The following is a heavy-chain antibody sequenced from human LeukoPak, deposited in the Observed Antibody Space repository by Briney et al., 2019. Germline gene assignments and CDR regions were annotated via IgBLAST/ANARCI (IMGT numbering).Heavy chain of an antibody. D-gene: IGHD2-2*01. CDR3: TSCARLVGGDI. J-gene: IGHJ4*02. CDR2: ISGSGGST. CDR1: GFTFSSYA. V-gene: IGHV3-23*01. Sequence: GGSLRLSCAASGFTFSSYAMSWVRQAPGKGLEWVSIISGSGGSTDYADSVKGRFTISRDSSKNTLYLQMNSLRAEDTAVYYCTSCARLVGGDIWGQGTLVTVSS.